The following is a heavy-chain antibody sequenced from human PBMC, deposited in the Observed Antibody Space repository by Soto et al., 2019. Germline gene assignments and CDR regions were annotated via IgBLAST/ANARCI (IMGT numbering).Heavy chain of an antibody. V-gene: IGHV3-48*03. Sequence: PGGSLRLSCAASGFTFSSYEMNWVRQAPRKGLEWVSYISSSSSTIYYADSVKGRFTISRDNAKNSLYLQMNSLRAEDTAVYYCARDIVVVAATRWFDPWGQGTLVTVSS. CDR1: GFTFSSYE. J-gene: IGHJ5*02. CDR2: ISSSSSTI. D-gene: IGHD2-15*01. CDR3: ARDIVVVAATRWFDP.